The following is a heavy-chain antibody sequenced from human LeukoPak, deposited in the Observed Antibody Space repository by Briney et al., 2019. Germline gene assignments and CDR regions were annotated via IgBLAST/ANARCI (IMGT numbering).Heavy chain of an antibody. J-gene: IGHJ3*02. D-gene: IGHD4-17*01. CDR1: GGSFSGYY. Sequence: SETLSLTCAVYGGSFSGYYWSWIRQPPGKGLEWIGEINHSGSTNYNPSLKSRVTISVDTSKNQFSLKLSSVTAADTAVYYCAKTVTTEIDAFDIWGQGTMVTVPS. CDR3: AKTVTTEIDAFDI. V-gene: IGHV4-34*01. CDR2: INHSGST.